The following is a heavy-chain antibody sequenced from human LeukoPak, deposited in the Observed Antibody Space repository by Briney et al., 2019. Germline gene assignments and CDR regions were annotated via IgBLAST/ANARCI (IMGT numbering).Heavy chain of an antibody. CDR3: ARESRDAFDI. CDR1: GITFSGYG. V-gene: IGHV3-33*01. CDR2: IWYDGSDK. Sequence: GRSLRLSCAASGITFSGYGMHWVRQAPGKGLEWVAVIWYDGSDKYYVDSVKGRFTISRDNSKNTLYLQMNSLRAEDTAFYYCARESRDAFDIWGQGTMVTVSS. J-gene: IGHJ3*02.